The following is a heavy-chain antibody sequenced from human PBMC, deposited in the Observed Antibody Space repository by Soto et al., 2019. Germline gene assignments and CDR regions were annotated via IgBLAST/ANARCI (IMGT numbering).Heavy chain of an antibody. J-gene: IGHJ4*02. Sequence: EVQLVQTGGGLIKPGGSLSLSCAASGLSVSDKYMSWVRQAPGKGLEWVSLTYTGGNSYFADFVKGRFIVSRDISKNTLFLHMTSVAAEDTAVYYCAREGYAYGVDFWGQGSVVTVSS. D-gene: IGHD3-10*01. CDR2: TYTGGNS. CDR1: GLSVSDKY. CDR3: AREGYAYGVDF. V-gene: IGHV3-53*02.